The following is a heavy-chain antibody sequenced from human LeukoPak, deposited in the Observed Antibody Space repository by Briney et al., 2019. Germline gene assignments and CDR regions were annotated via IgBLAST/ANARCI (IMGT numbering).Heavy chain of an antibody. Sequence: SETLSLTCTVSGGSISSGNYYWSWIRQHPGKGLEWIGYIHHRGSTYYNPSLKSRVIISVDTSKNQFSLKLNSVTAADTAVYYCASYGSGSYRFDPWGQGTLVTVSS. J-gene: IGHJ5*02. CDR3: ASYGSGSYRFDP. CDR1: GGSISSGNYY. V-gene: IGHV4-31*03. CDR2: IHHRGST. D-gene: IGHD3-10*01.